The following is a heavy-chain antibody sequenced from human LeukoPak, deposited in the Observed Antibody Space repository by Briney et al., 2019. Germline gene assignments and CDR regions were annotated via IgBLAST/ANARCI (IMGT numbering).Heavy chain of an antibody. J-gene: IGHJ4*02. V-gene: IGHV4-31*03. CDR2: IYYSGST. Sequence: SSGTLSLTCTVSGGSISSGGYYWSWIRQHPGKGLEWIGYIYYSGSTYYNPSLKSRVTISVDTSKNQFSLKLSSVTAADTAVYYCARAAAGTPNFDYWGQGTLVTVSS. CDR1: GGSISSGGYY. CDR3: ARAAAGTPNFDY. D-gene: IGHD6-13*01.